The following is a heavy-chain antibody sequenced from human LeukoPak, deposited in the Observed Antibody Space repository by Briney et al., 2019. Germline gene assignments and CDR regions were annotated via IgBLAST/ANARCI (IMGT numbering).Heavy chain of an antibody. D-gene: IGHD2-21*01. J-gene: IGHJ5*02. V-gene: IGHV4-39*07. CDR1: GDSISRGGHY. CDR3: ARGQTASGGAS. Sequence: PSETLFLTSTVSGDSISRGGHYWGWIRQSPGKWLEWIGCISSNGITYYNPSLDGRLTISRATPKTQCSLRLTSVAAADPATYDCARGQTASGGASWGRGTLVIVSS. CDR2: ISSNGIT.